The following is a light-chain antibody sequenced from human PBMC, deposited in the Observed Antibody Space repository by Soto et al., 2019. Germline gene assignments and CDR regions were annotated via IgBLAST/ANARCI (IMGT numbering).Light chain of an antibody. CDR1: SSDVGGYNY. CDR3: SSYTSSSTVV. CDR2: DVS. V-gene: IGLV2-14*01. J-gene: IGLJ2*01. Sequence: QSALTQPASMSGSPGQSITISCTGTSSDVGGYNYVSWYQQHPGKAPKLMFYDVSNRPSGVSNRFSGSKSGNTASLTISGLQAEDEADYYCSSYTSSSTVVFGGGTKVTVL.